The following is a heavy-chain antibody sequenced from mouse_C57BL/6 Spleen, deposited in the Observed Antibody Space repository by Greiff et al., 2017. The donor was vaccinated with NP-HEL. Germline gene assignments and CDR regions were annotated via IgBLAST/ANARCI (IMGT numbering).Heavy chain of an antibody. J-gene: IGHJ3*01. V-gene: IGHV1-15*01. CDR2: IDPETGGT. D-gene: IGHD2-3*01. CDR3: TRSKVTTKWSWFAY. CDR1: GYTFTDYE. Sequence: VQLQQSGAELVRPGASVTLSCKASGYTFTDYEMHWVKQTPVHGLEWIGAIDPETGGTAYNQKFKGKAILTADKSSSTAYMELRSLTSEDSAVYYCTRSKVTTKWSWFAYWGQGTLVTVSA.